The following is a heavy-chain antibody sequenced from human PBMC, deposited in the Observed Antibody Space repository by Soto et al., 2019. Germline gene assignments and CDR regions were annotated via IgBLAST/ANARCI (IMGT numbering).Heavy chain of an antibody. CDR1: GFTFGGSP. V-gene: IGHV3-73*01. Sequence: EAQLVQSGGGLVQPGGSLQLSCAASGFTFGGSPVHWVRQASGKGLEWVGRIRSDSASSAIAYAASVRGRFTLSRDDSKNTAYLQVSSLEVEDTALYYCVLEGFRRTGCYSLDLWGQGTLVTVSS. CDR3: VLEGFRRTGCYSLDL. CDR2: IRSDSASSAI. D-gene: IGHD2-2*01. J-gene: IGHJ5*02.